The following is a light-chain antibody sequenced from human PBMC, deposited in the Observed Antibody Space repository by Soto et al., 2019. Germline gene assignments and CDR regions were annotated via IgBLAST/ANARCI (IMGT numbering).Light chain of an antibody. CDR3: QQYNSYPWT. CDR2: KAS. Sequence: DIQMTQSPSTLSASVGDRVTITCRASQNLNNWLAWFQQKPGKAPTLLIYKASGLESGVPSRFSGSGSGTEFTLTISSLQPDDFSHYYCQQYNSYPWTFGQGTKVEIK. CDR1: QNLNNW. J-gene: IGKJ1*01. V-gene: IGKV1-5*03.